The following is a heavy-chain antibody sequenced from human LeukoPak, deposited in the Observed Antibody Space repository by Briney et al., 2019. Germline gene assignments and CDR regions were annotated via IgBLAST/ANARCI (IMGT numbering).Heavy chain of an antibody. CDR2: IYHSGST. J-gene: IGHJ4*02. CDR1: GGSISSGGYY. CDR3: ARGEVSSGPFDY. D-gene: IGHD6-19*01. V-gene: IGHV4-30-2*01. Sequence: SQTLSLTCTVSGGSISSGGYYWSWIRQPPGKGLEWIGYIYHSGSTYYNPSLKSRVTISVDRSKNQFSLKLSSVTAADTAVYYCARGEVSSGPFDYWGQGTLVNVSS.